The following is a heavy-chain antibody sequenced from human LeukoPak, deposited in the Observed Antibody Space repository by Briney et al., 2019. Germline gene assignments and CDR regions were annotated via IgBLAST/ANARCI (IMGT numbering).Heavy chain of an antibody. Sequence: PGESLKISCKGSGYSFTTYWIGWVRQMPGKGLEWMGRVDPSDSYTNYSPSFQGHVTISADKSISTAYLQWSSLKASDTAMYYCARLYYDSSGYPDYWGQGTLVTVSS. D-gene: IGHD3-22*01. CDR2: VDPSDSYT. V-gene: IGHV5-10-1*01. CDR1: GYSFTTYW. CDR3: ARLYYDSSGYPDY. J-gene: IGHJ4*02.